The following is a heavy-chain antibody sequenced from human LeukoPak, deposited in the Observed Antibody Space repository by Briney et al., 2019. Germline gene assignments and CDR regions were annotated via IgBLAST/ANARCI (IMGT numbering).Heavy chain of an antibody. D-gene: IGHD2-15*01. J-gene: IGHJ4*02. Sequence: SETLSLTCTVSGGSIRSYYWSWIRQPPGKGLEWIGEINHSGSTNYNPSLKSRVTISVDTSKNQFSLKLSSVTAADTAVYYCARGHRTVGYCSGGSCYRFDYWGQGTLVTVSS. CDR2: INHSGST. V-gene: IGHV4-34*01. CDR3: ARGHRTVGYCSGGSCYRFDY. CDR1: GGSIRSYY.